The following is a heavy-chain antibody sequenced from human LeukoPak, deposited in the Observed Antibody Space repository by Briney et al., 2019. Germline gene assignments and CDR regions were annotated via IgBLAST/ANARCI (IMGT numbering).Heavy chain of an antibody. V-gene: IGHV3-23*01. CDR2: MSGSGDST. J-gene: IGHJ4*02. CDR3: AKDRDIVVVPAATDYYFDY. CDR1: GFTFSSSA. Sequence: GGSLRLSCAASGFTFSSSAMSWVRQAPGKGLEWVSAMSGSGDSTYYADSVKGRFTISRDNSKNTLYLQMNSLRAEDTAIYYCAKDRDIVVVPAATDYYFDYWGQGTLVTVSS. D-gene: IGHD2-2*01.